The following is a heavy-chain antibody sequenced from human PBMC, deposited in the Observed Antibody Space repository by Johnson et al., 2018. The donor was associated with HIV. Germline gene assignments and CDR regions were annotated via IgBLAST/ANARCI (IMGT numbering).Heavy chain of an antibody. CDR2: ISGSGGST. D-gene: IGHD5-18*01. V-gene: IGHV3-64*04. CDR3: ALDGRRGYSYDWGHDAFDI. Sequence: QVQLVESGGGLVQPGGSLRLSCSASGFSFSRYAIHWVRQAPGKGLEYVSAISGSGGSTYYADSVKGRFTISRDNSKNTLYLQMNSLRAEDTAVYYCALDGRRGYSYDWGHDAFDIWGQGTMVTVSS. CDR1: GFSFSRYA. J-gene: IGHJ3*02.